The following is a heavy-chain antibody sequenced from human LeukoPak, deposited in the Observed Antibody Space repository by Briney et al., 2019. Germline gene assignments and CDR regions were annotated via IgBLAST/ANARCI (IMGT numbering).Heavy chain of an antibody. J-gene: IGHJ5*02. D-gene: IGHD2-2*01. CDR1: GFTFSSYA. Sequence: PGRSLRLSCAASGFTFSSYAMHWVRQAPGKGLEWVAVISYDGSNKYYADSVKGRFTISRDNSKNTLYLQMNSLRAEDTAVYYCAKGVVPAAKGGWFDPWGQGTLVTVSS. V-gene: IGHV3-30*04. CDR3: AKGVVPAAKGGWFDP. CDR2: ISYDGSNK.